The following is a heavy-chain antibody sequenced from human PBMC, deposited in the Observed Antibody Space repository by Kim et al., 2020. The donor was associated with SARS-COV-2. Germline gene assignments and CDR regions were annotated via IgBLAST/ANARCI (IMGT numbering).Heavy chain of an antibody. CDR2: IYYSGST. CDR1: GGSISSSSYY. CDR3: ARAIIGYCTNGVCWTFSWDYYYGMDV. Sequence: SETLSLTCTVSGGSISSSSYYWGWIRQPPGKGLEWIGSIYYSGSTYYNPSLKSRVTISVDTSKNQFSLKLSSVTAADTAVYYCARAIIGYCTNGVCWTFSWDYYYGMDVWGQGTTVTVSS. V-gene: IGHV4-39*01. J-gene: IGHJ6*02. D-gene: IGHD2-8*01.